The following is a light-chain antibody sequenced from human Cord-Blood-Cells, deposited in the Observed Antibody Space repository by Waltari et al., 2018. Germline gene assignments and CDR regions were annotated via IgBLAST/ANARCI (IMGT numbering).Light chain of an antibody. CDR3: QQSYSTPYT. CDR2: AAS. Sequence: DFLMTQSPASLSAPVVDSVTITCRASQSISSYLNWYQQKPGKAPKLLIYAASSLQSGVPSRFSGSGSGTDFTLTISSLQPEDFATYYCQQSYSTPYTFGQGTKLEIK. J-gene: IGKJ2*01. V-gene: IGKV1-39*01. CDR1: QSISSY.